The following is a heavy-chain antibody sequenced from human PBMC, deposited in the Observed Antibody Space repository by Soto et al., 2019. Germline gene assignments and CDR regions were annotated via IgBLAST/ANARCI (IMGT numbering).Heavy chain of an antibody. CDR1: GFTFSSYP. D-gene: IGHD2-15*01. V-gene: IGHV3-30-3*01. CDR2: ISYDGSNK. Sequence: QVHLVESGGGVVQPGRSLRLSCAASGFTFSSYPMHWVRQAPGKGLEWVAVISYDGSNKDYADSVKGRFTISRDSSKNTVYLQMNNLRAEDTALYYCVREGYCNGGSCSLVDYWGQGTLVTVSS. J-gene: IGHJ4*02. CDR3: VREGYCNGGSCSLVDY.